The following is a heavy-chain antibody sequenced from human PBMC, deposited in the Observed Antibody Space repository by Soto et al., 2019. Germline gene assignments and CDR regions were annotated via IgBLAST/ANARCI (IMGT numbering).Heavy chain of an antibody. CDR1: GYTFTSYG. Sequence: GXSVKVSCKASGYTFTSYGISWVRQAPGQGLEWMGWISAYNGNTNYAQKLQGRVTMTTDTSTSTAYMELRSLRSDGTAVYYCARVVDYCGGDCYYWFDPWGQGSLVTVSS. CDR3: ARVVDYCGGDCYYWFDP. CDR2: ISAYNGNT. D-gene: IGHD2-21*02. J-gene: IGHJ5*02. V-gene: IGHV1-18*04.